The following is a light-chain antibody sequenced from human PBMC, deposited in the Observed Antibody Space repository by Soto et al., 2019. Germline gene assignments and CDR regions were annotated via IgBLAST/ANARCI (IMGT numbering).Light chain of an antibody. V-gene: IGKV3-20*01. CDR3: QQYGSSGT. J-gene: IGKJ1*01. Sequence: VVMTQSPAILSVSPGERATLSFRASQSVGINVAWYQQKPGQAPRLLIYGASNRATGIPDRFSGSGSGTDFTLTISRLGPEDFAVYYCQQYGSSGTFGQGTKVDIK. CDR2: GAS. CDR1: QSVGIN.